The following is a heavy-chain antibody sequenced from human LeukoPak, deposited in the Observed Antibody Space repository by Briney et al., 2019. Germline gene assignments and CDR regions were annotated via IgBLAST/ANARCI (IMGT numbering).Heavy chain of an antibody. V-gene: IGHV3-9*01. CDR2: ISWNSGSI. D-gene: IGHD6-13*01. J-gene: IGHJ6*02. Sequence: GGSLRLSCAASGFTFDDYAMHWVRQAPGKGLEWVSGISWNSGSIGYADSVKGRFTISRDNAKNSLYLQMNSLRAEDTALYYCAKDLSSSWYNSYYYGMDVWGQGTTVTVSS. CDR1: GFTFDDYA. CDR3: AKDLSSSWYNSYYYGMDV.